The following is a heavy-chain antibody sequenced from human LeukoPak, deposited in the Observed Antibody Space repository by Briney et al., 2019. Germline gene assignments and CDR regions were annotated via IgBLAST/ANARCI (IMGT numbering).Heavy chain of an antibody. CDR2: INPSGGST. Sequence: ASVKVSCKAFGYTFTSYYMHWVRQAPGQGLEWMGIINPSGGSTSYAQKFQGRVTMTRDMSTSTVYMELSSLRSEDTAVYYCARVAAYYYYYMDVWGKGTTVTVSS. V-gene: IGHV1-46*01. CDR1: GYTFTSYY. J-gene: IGHJ6*03. CDR3: ARVAAYYYYYMDV.